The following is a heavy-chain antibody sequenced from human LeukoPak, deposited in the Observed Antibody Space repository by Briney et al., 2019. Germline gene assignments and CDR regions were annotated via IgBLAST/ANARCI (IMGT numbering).Heavy chain of an antibody. Sequence: SETLSLTCAVYGGSFSGYYWSWIRQPPGKGPEWIGEINHSGSTNYNPSLKSRVTISVDTSKNQFSLKLSSVTAADTAVYYCVSMARGTVTTLFDYWGQGTLVTVSS. CDR1: GGSFSGYY. J-gene: IGHJ4*02. V-gene: IGHV4-34*01. CDR3: VSMARGTVTTLFDY. CDR2: INHSGST. D-gene: IGHD4-4*01.